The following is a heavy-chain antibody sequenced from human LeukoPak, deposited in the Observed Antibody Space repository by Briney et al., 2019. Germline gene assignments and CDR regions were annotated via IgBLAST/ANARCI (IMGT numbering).Heavy chain of an antibody. Sequence: GGSLRLSCAASGFTFGSYWMHWVRQAPGKGLVWVSRINTDGNTRDYADSVKGRFTISRDNAKNTLYLQMNSLRADHTAVYYCVRDMGYYDKVWGQGTLVTVSS. CDR1: GFTFGSYW. CDR3: VRDMGYYDKV. V-gene: IGHV3-74*01. J-gene: IGHJ4*02. CDR2: INTDGNTR. D-gene: IGHD3-22*01.